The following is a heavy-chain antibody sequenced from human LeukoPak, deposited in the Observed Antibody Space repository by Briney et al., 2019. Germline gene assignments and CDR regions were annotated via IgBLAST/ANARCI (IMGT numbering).Heavy chain of an antibody. V-gene: IGHV3-74*01. CDR2: IKSDGSET. J-gene: IGHJ4*02. Sequence: HAGGSLRLSCAASGFTFSSYWMPWVRQAPGKGLMWVSRIKSDGSETSYADSVKGRFTISRDNAKNSLYLQMNNLSSEDTAVYYCATGGEDYYDSRLEYWGLGSLVTVSS. CDR3: ATGGEDYYDSRLEY. CDR1: GFTFSSYW. D-gene: IGHD3-22*01.